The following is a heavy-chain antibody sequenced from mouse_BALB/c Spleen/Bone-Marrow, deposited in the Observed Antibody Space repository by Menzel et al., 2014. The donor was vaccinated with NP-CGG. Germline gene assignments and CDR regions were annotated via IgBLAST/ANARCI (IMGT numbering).Heavy chain of an antibody. CDR2: IYPGNSDT. D-gene: IGHD1-1*01. Sequence: VQLQQSGTVLARPGASVKMSCKASGYSFTIYWMHWVKQRPGKGLEWIGAIYPGNSDTSYNQKFKGKAKLTAVTSASTAYMELSSLTNEDSAVYYCTRFGSTYDWYFDVWGAGTTVTVSS. CDR1: GYSFTIYW. V-gene: IGHV1-5*01. J-gene: IGHJ1*01. CDR3: TRFGSTYDWYFDV.